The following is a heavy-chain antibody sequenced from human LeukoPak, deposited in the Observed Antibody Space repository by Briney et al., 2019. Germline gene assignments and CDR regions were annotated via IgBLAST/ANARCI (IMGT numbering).Heavy chain of an antibody. J-gene: IGHJ5*02. CDR3: AREDSSGWYTRWFDP. CDR1: GFSFSSYE. CDR2: ISSSSTTI. Sequence: GGSLRLSCAASGFSFSSYEMNWVRQTPGKGLEWVSHISSSSTTIYYADSVRGRFTISRDNAKNSLYLQMNSLRAEDMAIYYCAREDSSGWYTRWFDPWGQGTLVTVSS. D-gene: IGHD6-19*01. V-gene: IGHV3-48*03.